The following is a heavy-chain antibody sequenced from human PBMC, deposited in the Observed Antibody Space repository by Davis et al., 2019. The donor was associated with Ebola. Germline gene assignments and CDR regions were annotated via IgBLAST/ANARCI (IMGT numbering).Heavy chain of an antibody. V-gene: IGHV4-59*08. CDR1: GVSISSYY. J-gene: IGHJ4*02. D-gene: IGHD3-16*01. CDR3: ARAVSPILPWDY. CDR2: SHYSGNT. Sequence: MPSETLSLTCSVSGVSISSYYWSWIRQPPGKGLEWIGYSHYSGNTDYNAPLRSRVTISVDTSKNQFSLNLRSVTAADTAVYYCARAVSPILPWDYWGQGTLVTVSS.